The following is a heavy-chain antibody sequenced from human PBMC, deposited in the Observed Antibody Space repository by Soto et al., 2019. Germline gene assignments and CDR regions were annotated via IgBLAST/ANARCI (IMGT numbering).Heavy chain of an antibody. Sequence: GGSLRLSCAASGFTFSSYAMSWVRQAPGKGLEWVSAISGSGGSTYYADSVKGRFTISRDNSKNTLYLQMNSLRAEDTAVYYCAKIGGGTLGKGGAFDIWGQGTMVTVSS. CDR2: ISGSGGST. CDR1: GFTFSSYA. V-gene: IGHV3-23*01. J-gene: IGHJ3*02. CDR3: AKIGGGTLGKGGAFDI. D-gene: IGHD7-27*01.